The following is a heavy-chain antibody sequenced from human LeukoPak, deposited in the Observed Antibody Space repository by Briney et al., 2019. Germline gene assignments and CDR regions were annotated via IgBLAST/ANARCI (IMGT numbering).Heavy chain of an antibody. J-gene: IGHJ6*02. Sequence: PGGSLRLSCAASGFPFDDYAMHWVRQAPGKGLEWVSGITWNSDDIAYADSVKGRFTISRDNAKNSLYLQMNSLTAEDTAVYYCVREVHSGYYGMDVWGQGTTVTVSS. CDR2: ITWNSDDI. CDR3: VREVHSGYYGMDV. D-gene: IGHD2-15*01. CDR1: GFPFDDYA. V-gene: IGHV3-9*01.